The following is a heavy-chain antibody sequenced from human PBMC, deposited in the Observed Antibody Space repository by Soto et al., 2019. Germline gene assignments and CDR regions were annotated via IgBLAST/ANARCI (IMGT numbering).Heavy chain of an antibody. CDR2: IVPKLGTV. V-gene: IGHV1-69*01. D-gene: IGHD3-22*01. J-gene: IGHJ5*02. Sequence: QVQLVQSGAEVKKTGSSVKVSCKISGGIFSRHAIDWVRQAPGQGLEWMGGIVPKLGTVIYAQNFQARVTISADELTNTSYLDLSSLTIEDTAVYYCARPRTYDDESDGYYGHHFDDWGQGTLVTVSS. CDR3: ARPRTYDDESDGYYGHHFDD. CDR1: GGIFSRHA.